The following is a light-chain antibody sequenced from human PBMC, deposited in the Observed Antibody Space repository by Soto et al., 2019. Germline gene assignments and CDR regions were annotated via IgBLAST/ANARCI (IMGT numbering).Light chain of an antibody. J-gene: IGKJ5*01. V-gene: IGKV3-20*01. CDR3: QQYGGSPIT. Sequence: TVLRQSPGTLSLSPGERATLSCRASQNVSSNLLVWYQQHPGQAPRLLIYGASSRATGIPDRFSGSGSGTEFTLTISRLDPDDFAVYYCQQYGGSPITFGQGTRLEIK. CDR2: GAS. CDR1: QNVSSNL.